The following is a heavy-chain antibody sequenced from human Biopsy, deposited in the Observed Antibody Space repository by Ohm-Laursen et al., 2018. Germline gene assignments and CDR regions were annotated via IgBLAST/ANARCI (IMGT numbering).Heavy chain of an antibody. CDR3: GRVWLWRGYGMDV. CDR2: IYYTGKT. J-gene: IGHJ6*02. V-gene: IGHV4-59*01. D-gene: IGHD6-19*01. Sequence: PPGTLSLTCSVSGGSLSNYYWSWIRQTPGKGLEWLGDIYYTGKTTYNPSLESRITISVGTSKNKFSLQLDSMTAADTAVYYCGRVWLWRGYGMDVWGQGTTVTVSS. CDR1: GGSLSNYY.